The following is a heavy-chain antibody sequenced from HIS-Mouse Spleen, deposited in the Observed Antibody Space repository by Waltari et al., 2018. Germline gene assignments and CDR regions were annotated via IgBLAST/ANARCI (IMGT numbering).Heavy chain of an antibody. CDR3: ARDSGSYSFWYFDL. Sequence: QVQLVQSGAEVKKPGSSVKVSCKASGGTFSSYAISWVRKAPGQGLEWMGGIIPIFGTANYAQKFQGRVTITADESTSTAYMELSSLRSDDTAVYYCARDSGSYSFWYFDLWGRGTLVTVSS. CDR2: IIPIFGTA. D-gene: IGHD1-26*01. V-gene: IGHV1-69*01. J-gene: IGHJ2*01. CDR1: GGTFSSYA.